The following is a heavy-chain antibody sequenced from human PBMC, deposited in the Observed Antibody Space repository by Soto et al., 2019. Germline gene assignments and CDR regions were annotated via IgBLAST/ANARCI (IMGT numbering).Heavy chain of an antibody. D-gene: IGHD3-3*01. J-gene: IGHJ4*02. CDR2: IYYSGST. CDR1: GGSISSYY. V-gene: IGHV4-59*08. CDR3: ARHGTGITIFGVVSYFDY. Sequence: QVQLQESGPGLVKPSETLSLTCTVSGGSISSYYWSWIRQPPGKGLEWIGYIYYSGSTNYNPYLKSRVTISVDTSKNQFSLKLSSVTAADTAVYYCARHGTGITIFGVVSYFDYWGQGTLVTVSS.